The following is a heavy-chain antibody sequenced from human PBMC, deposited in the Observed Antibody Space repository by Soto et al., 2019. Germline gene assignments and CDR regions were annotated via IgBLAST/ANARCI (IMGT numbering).Heavy chain of an antibody. J-gene: IGHJ6*02. CDR3: ARVRIGGWFGELSPLGMDV. V-gene: IGHV3-48*02. CDR2: ISSSSSTI. D-gene: IGHD3-10*01. CDR1: GFTFTGYS. Sequence: PGGSLRLSCAASGFTFTGYSMNWVRQAPGRGLEWVSYISSSSSTIYYADSVKGRFTISRDNAKNSLYLQMNSLRDEDTAVYYCARVRIGGWFGELSPLGMDVWGQGTTVTVSS.